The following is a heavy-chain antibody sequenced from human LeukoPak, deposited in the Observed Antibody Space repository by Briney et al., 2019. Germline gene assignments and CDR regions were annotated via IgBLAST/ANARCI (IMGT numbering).Heavy chain of an antibody. CDR1: GGSISSGSYY. Sequence: SETLSLTCTVSGGSISSGSYYWSWIRQPAGKGLEWIGRIYTSGTTNYNPSLKSRVTISVDTSKNHFFLKLSSVTAADTALYYCARLSHYYNSTGYYYEEPFFDYWGQGTLVTVSS. CDR2: IYTSGTT. CDR3: ARLSHYYNSTGYYYEEPFFDY. J-gene: IGHJ4*02. D-gene: IGHD3-22*01. V-gene: IGHV4-61*02.